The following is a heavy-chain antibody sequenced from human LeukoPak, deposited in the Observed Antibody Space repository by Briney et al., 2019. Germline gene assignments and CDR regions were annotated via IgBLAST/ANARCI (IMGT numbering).Heavy chain of an antibody. V-gene: IGHV3-21*01. J-gene: IGHJ3*02. CDR1: GFTFSSYS. CDR2: ISSSSSYI. Sequence: GGSLRLSCAASGFTFSSYSMNWVRQAPGKGLEWVSSISSSSSYIYYADSVKGRFTISRDNAKNSLYLQMNSLRAEDTAVYYCAGDGLHLGLGAFDIWGQGTMVTVSS. CDR3: AGDGLHLGLGAFDI. D-gene: IGHD3-16*01.